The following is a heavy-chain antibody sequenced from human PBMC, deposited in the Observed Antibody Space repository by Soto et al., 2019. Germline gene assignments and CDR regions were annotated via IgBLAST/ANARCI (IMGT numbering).Heavy chain of an antibody. J-gene: IGHJ4*02. V-gene: IGHV3-53*01. CDR2: IYSGGST. CDR3: ARGRTSYCDRSGYPAAPDF. Sequence: EVQLVESGGGLIQPGGSLRLSCAASGLSVSSNSMSWVRQAPGKGLEWVSVIYSGGSTYYAASVKGRFTISRDNSXNXLXXQMTSRRVADTAVYYCARGRTSYCDRSGYPAAPDFWGQGTLVSGSS. D-gene: IGHD3-22*01. CDR1: GLSVSSNS.